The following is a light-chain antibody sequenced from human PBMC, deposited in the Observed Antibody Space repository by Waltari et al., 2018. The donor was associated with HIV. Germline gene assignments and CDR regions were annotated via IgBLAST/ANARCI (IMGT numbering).Light chain of an antibody. J-gene: IGLJ2*01. V-gene: IGLV3-21*01. CDR2: DDD. CDR1: NIGSKR. CDR3: QVWDIITDEVI. Sequence: SYVLTQSPSVSVAPGQTAIITCGGNNIGSKRVHWYQQRPGQAPVLIIFDDDDRPSGIPQRFSGSNSGDTVTLSISRVEAGDEADYFCQVWDIITDEVIFGGGTKMTVL.